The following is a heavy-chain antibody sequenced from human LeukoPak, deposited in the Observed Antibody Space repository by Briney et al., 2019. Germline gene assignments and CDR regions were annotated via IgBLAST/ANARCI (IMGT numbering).Heavy chain of an antibody. CDR1: GLTFSDYN. V-gene: IGHV3-21*01. J-gene: IGHJ6*02. CDR3: ARGLNYYGMDV. Sequence: GGSLRLSCAASGLTFSDYNMNWVRQAPGKGLEWVSSISSSSSYIYYADSVKGRFTISRDNSKNTLYLQMNSLRAEDTAVYYCARGLNYYGMDVWGQGTTVTVSS. CDR2: ISSSSSYI.